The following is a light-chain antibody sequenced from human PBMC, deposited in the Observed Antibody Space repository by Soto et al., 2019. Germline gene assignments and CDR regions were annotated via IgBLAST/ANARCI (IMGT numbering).Light chain of an antibody. Sequence: QSVLTQSPSASGTPGQRVSISCSGSTSNIGTNTVSWYQHVPGTAPKLLIYSNDQWPSAVPGRFSGSKSGTSASLAISGLLSEDEADYYCATWDDSLNVVFGGGTKVTVL. CDR2: SND. CDR3: ATWDDSLNVV. CDR1: TSNIGTNT. J-gene: IGLJ2*01. V-gene: IGLV1-44*01.